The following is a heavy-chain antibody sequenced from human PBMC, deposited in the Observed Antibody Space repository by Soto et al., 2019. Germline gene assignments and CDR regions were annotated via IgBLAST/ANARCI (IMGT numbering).Heavy chain of an antibody. CDR3: AIEKVGATSVHVFDI. Sequence: ASVKGSCKASGYTFTSYAMHWVRQAPGQRLEWMGWINAGNGNTKYSQKFQGRVTITRDTSASTAYMELNSLRAEDTAVYYCAIEKVGATSVHVFDIWGQGTMVTVSS. D-gene: IGHD1-26*01. CDR1: GYTFTSYA. J-gene: IGHJ3*02. CDR2: INAGNGNT. V-gene: IGHV1-3*01.